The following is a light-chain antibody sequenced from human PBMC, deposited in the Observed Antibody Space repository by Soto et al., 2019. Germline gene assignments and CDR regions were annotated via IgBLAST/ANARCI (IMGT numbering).Light chain of an antibody. CDR1: QDISNY. J-gene: IGKJ2*01. V-gene: IGKV1-33*01. CDR3: QQYDDFPPYT. Sequence: DIQMTQSPSSLSASVGDRVTITCQASQDISNYLNWYQQKPGKAPKLLIYDASNLEAGVPSRFSGRGSGTDFTFTISSLQPEDIATYYCQQYDDFPPYTFAQGTKLEIK. CDR2: DAS.